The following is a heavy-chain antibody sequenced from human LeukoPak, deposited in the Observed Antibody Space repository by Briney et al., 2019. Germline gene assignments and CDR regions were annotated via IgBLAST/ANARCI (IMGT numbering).Heavy chain of an antibody. CDR1: GFTFSSYS. V-gene: IGHV3-21*01. Sequence: PGGSLRLSCAASGFTFSSYSMNWVRQAPGKGLEWVSSISSSSSYIYYADSVKGRFTISRDNAKNSLYLQMNSLRAEDTAVYYCARVAWASNPYSSSSMGGFDYWGQGTLVTVSS. CDR2: ISSSSSYI. CDR3: ARVAWASNPYSSSSMGGFDY. D-gene: IGHD6-6*01. J-gene: IGHJ4*02.